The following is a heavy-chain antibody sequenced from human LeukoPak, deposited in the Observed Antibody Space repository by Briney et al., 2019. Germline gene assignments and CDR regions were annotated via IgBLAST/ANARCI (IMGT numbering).Heavy chain of an antibody. CDR3: ARDAKPLDYYGSGSYDY. CDR2: IYSGGST. Sequence: GGSLRLSCVASGFTVSSNYMSWVRQAPGKGLEWVSVIYSGGSTYYADSVKGRFTISRDNSKNTLYLQMNSLRAEDTAVYYCARDAKPLDYYGSGSYDYWDQGTLVTVSS. J-gene: IGHJ4*02. D-gene: IGHD3-10*01. V-gene: IGHV3-66*01. CDR1: GFTVSSNY.